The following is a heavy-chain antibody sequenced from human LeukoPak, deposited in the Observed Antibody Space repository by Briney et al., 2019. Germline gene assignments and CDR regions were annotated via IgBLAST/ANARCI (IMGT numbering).Heavy chain of an antibody. Sequence: SETLSLTCAVYGGSFSGYYWSWIRQPPGKGLEWIGEINHSGSTNYNPSLKSRVTISVDTSKNQFSLKPSSVTAADTAVYYCARKGPLGAAAGTMDYWGQGTLVTVSS. D-gene: IGHD6-13*01. V-gene: IGHV4-34*01. CDR1: GGSFSGYY. CDR2: INHSGST. CDR3: ARKGPLGAAAGTMDY. J-gene: IGHJ4*02.